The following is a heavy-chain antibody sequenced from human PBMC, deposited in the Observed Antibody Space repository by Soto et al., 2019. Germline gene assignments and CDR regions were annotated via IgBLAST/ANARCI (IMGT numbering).Heavy chain of an antibody. V-gene: IGHV3-7*01. CDR3: ARDLGTALVGFDYGMDV. J-gene: IGHJ6*02. CDR2: IKKDGSDK. D-gene: IGHD5-18*01. Sequence: PGGSLRLSCAASGFTFSNYWVSWVRQAPGKGLEWVANIKKDGSDKNYVDSVEGRFSIFRDNAKNSLYLQMYGLRAEDTAVYYCARDLGTALVGFDYGMDVWGQGTTVTVSS. CDR1: GFTFSNYW.